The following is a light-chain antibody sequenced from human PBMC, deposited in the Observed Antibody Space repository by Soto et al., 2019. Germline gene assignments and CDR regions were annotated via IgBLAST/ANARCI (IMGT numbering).Light chain of an antibody. CDR1: QGISNW. CDR3: QKSNSFHLT. V-gene: IGKV1-12*01. J-gene: IGKJ1*01. CDR2: TAS. Sequence: DIHMTQSPSSVSASVGDRVTITCRASQGISNWLAWFQQKQGKSPKLLIYTASRLQSGVPSRFSGSGSGTDFNLTISCLQPEDFDTYYCQKSNSFHLTFGHGTKVHIK.